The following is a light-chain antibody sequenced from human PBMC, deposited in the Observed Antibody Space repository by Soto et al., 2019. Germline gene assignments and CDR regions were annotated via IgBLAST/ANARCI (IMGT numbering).Light chain of an antibody. V-gene: IGLV1-40*01. CDR2: GNR. CDR3: GTWDSSLSAVV. J-gene: IGLJ2*01. CDR1: NSNLGAGYD. Sequence: QSVLTQPPSVSGAPGQRVTISCTGNNSNLGAGYDVHWYQQLPGAAPKLVIFGNRNRPSGIPDRFSGSKSGTSATLGITGLQTGDEADYYCGTWDSSLSAVVFGGGTKLTVL.